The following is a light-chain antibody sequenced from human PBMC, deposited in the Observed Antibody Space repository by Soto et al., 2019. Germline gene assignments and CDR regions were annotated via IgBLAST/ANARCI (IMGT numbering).Light chain of an antibody. CDR1: SGDIDTYDF. Sequence: CVLTQPAPVSGSPGQSITISFTGASGDIDTYDFVSWYQVHPGKAPKLMIYDVTYRPSGVSDRFTGSRSDNAASLTISGLQPEDEAVYYCNSYTTNNAFVFGTGTKVTVL. CDR2: DVT. V-gene: IGLV2-14*03. J-gene: IGLJ1*01. CDR3: NSYTTNNAFV.